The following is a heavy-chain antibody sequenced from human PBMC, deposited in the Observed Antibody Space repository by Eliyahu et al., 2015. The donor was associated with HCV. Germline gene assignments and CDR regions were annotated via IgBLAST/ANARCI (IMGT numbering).Heavy chain of an antibody. CDR2: IKSKTDGGTT. D-gene: IGHD3-10*01. Sequence: EVQLVESGGXLVKPGGSXXLSCAAXGFXFXKAGMSGVRQAPGKGLEWIGRIKSKTDGGTTDYAAPVKGRFTISRDDSKSTLYLQMNSLKTEDTAVYYCTTGAPGGFDYYLDVWGQGTTVTVSS. CDR1: GFXFXKAG. CDR3: TTGAPGGFDYYLDV. V-gene: IGHV3-15*01. J-gene: IGHJ6*03.